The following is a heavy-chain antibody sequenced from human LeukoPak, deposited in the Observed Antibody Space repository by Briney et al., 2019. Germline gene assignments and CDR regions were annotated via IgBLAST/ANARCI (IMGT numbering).Heavy chain of an antibody. Sequence: PGRSLRLSCAASGFTFSSYAMHWVRQAPGKGLEWVAVISYDGSNKYYADSVKGRFTISRDNSKNTLYLQMNSLRAEDTAVYYCARSSGIAAAVLDWFDPWGQGTLVTVSS. J-gene: IGHJ5*02. CDR3: ARSSGIAAAVLDWFDP. CDR2: ISYDGSNK. D-gene: IGHD6-13*01. V-gene: IGHV3-30-3*01. CDR1: GFTFSSYA.